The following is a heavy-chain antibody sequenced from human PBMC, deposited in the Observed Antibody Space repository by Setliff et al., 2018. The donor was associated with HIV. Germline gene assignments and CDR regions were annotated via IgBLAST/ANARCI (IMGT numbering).Heavy chain of an antibody. CDR2: ISSDGSSI. V-gene: IGHV3-74*01. CDR3: AKDHATSSWFTALLDY. D-gene: IGHD6-13*01. J-gene: IGHJ4*02. Sequence: GSLRLSCEASGFTFSGYWMHWVRQAPGKELVWVSRISSDGSSISYADSVKGRFTISRDNSKNTLYLQMNSLRAEDTAVYYCAKDHATSSWFTALLDYWGQGALVTVSS. CDR1: GFTFSGYW.